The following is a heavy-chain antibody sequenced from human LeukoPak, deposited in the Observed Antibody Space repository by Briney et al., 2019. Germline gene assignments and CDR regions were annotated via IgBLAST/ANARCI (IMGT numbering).Heavy chain of an antibody. Sequence: GRSLRLSCAASGFTFSYFGFHWVRQSPGKGLEWVAFISYDGDNTYYADSVKGRFTISRDNSKSTLYLQMNSLRLDDTALYFCARANVERNYGAFDIWGQGTRVTVSS. V-gene: IGHV3-30-3*01. CDR3: ARANVERNYGAFDI. CDR2: ISYDGDNT. D-gene: IGHD1-1*01. CDR1: GFTFSYFG. J-gene: IGHJ3*02.